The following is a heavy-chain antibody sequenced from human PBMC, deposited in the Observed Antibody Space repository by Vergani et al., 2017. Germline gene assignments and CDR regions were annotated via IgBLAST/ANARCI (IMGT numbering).Heavy chain of an antibody. CDR3: ARWGXYYDSSGPLSWFDP. D-gene: IGHD3-22*01. CDR1: GGSISSSSYY. J-gene: IGHJ5*02. V-gene: IGHV4-39*01. CDR2: IYYSGST. Sequence: QLQLQESGPGLVKPSETLSLTCTVSGGSISSSSYYWGWIRQPPGKGLEWIGSIYYSGSTYYNPSLKSRVTISVDTSKNQFSLKLSSVTAADTAVYYCARWGXYYDSSGPLSWFDPWGQGTLVTVSS.